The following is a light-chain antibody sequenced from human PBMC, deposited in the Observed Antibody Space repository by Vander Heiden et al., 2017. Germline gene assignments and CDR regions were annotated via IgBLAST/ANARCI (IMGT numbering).Light chain of an antibody. CDR1: HLGDKS. V-gene: IGLV3-1*01. CDR2: QDS. Sequence: SYELTQPPSVSVSPGPTASITLSGDHLGDKSACWYQQKPGKSPVLVIYQDSKRPSGMPERFSGSNSGNTATLTISGTQAMDEADYYCQAWDSSTERVFGGGTKLTVL. CDR3: QAWDSSTERV. J-gene: IGLJ2*01.